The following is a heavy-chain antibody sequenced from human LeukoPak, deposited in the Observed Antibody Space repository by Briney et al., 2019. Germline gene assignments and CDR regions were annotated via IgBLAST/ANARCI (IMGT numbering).Heavy chain of an antibody. CDR3: GRAPSGLDY. CDR1: GFTLSDHN. CDR2: TTNKAHSYTT. Sequence: GGSLRLSCAVSGFTLSDHNMDWVRQAPGKGLEWVGRTTNKAHSYTTEYAASVKGRFTISRDDSQNSLYLQMNSLKTEDTAVYYCGRAPSGLDYWGQGILVTVPS. V-gene: IGHV3-72*01. D-gene: IGHD2-15*01. J-gene: IGHJ4*02.